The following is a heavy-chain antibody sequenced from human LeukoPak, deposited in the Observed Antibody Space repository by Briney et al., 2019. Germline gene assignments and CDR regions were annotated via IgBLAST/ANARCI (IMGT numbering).Heavy chain of an antibody. V-gene: IGHV3-48*01. CDR3: ARSTGGYDGLFDY. D-gene: IGHD5-12*01. CDR1: GFIFKSYY. J-gene: IGHJ4*02. Sequence: LGGSLRLSCAASGFIFKSYYMNWVRQAPGKGLEWVSLISSSGTSIYYTDSVKGRFTISRDNAQNSLYLQMNSLRAEDTAEYYCARSTGGYDGLFDYWGQGTLVTVSS. CDR2: ISSSGTSI.